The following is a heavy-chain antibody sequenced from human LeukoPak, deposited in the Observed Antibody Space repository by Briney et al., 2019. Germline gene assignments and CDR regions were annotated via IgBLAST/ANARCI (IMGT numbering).Heavy chain of an antibody. J-gene: IGHJ4*02. D-gene: IGHD3-10*01. Sequence: SEPLSLTCAVNAGSFTGYYWCWIRQPPGQGLDWIGEIDHTGSISYNPSLRSRVTTSVDTFKNQFSLNLRSVTAADRAIYYCARGGYGPGSHYRYWGQGTLVTVSS. CDR1: AGSFTGYY. CDR2: IDHTGSI. CDR3: ARGGYGPGSHYRY. V-gene: IGHV4-34*01.